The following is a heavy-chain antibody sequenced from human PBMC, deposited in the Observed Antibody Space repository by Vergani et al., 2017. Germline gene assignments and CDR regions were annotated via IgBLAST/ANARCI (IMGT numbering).Heavy chain of an antibody. CDR2: IYWDDDK. V-gene: IGHV2-5*02. Sequence: QITLKESGPTLVKPTQTLTLTCTFSGFSPSTSGVGVGWIRQPPGKALEWLAFIYWDDDKRYSPSLKTRLTITKDTSKNQVLLTMTNMDPVDTATYYCAHTTSLMLGPLPNHPSCFDYWGQGTLVTVSS. J-gene: IGHJ4*02. CDR1: GFSPSTSGVG. D-gene: IGHD1-14*01. CDR3: AHTTSLMLGPLPNHPSCFDY.